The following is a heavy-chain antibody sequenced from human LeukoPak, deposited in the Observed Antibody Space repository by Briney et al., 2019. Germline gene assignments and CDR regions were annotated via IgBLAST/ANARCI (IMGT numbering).Heavy chain of an antibody. Sequence: GRSLRLSRAASGFTVISNYMSWVRHAPREGLEWVSVVYSGGSTYYADSVKGRFTISRDNSKNTLYLQMNSLRAEDTAVYYCARQKEGLSYYYYYGMDVWGQGTTVTVSS. CDR1: GFTVISNY. CDR3: ARQKEGLSYYYYYGMDV. CDR2: VYSGGST. D-gene: IGHD3/OR15-3a*01. V-gene: IGHV3-66*04. J-gene: IGHJ6*02.